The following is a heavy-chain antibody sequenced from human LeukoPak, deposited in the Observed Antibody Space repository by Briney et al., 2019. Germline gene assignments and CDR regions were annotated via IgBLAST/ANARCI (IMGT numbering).Heavy chain of an antibody. CDR3: AREQWLPRCYFDY. CDR2: ISYDGSNK. J-gene: IGHJ4*02. V-gene: IGHV3-30-3*01. D-gene: IGHD6-19*01. CDR1: GFTFSSYA. Sequence: GGSLRLSCAASGFTFSSYAMHWVRQAPGKGLEWVAVISYDGSNKYYADSVKGRFTISRDGSKNTLYLQMNSLRAEDTAVYYCAREQWLPRCYFDYWGQGTLVTVSS.